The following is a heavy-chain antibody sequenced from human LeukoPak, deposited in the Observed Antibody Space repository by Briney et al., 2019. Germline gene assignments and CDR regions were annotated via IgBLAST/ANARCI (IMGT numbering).Heavy chain of an antibody. J-gene: IGHJ4*02. CDR1: GGSISSSSYY. D-gene: IGHD3-10*01. Sequence: SETLSLTCTVSGGSISSSSYYWGWIRQPPGKGLEWIGCIYYSGSTYYNPSLKSRVTISVDTSKNQFSLKLSSVTAADTAVYYCATFMVRGYYFDYRGQGTLVTVSS. CDR2: IYYSGST. V-gene: IGHV4-39*01. CDR3: ATFMVRGYYFDY.